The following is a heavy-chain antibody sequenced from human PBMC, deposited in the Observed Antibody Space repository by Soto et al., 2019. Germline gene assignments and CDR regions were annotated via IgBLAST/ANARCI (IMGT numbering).Heavy chain of an antibody. CDR2: INPSGGST. CDR3: ARDFPRDIVATKNKSRNYYYYGMDV. Sequence: ASVKVSCKASGYTFTSYYMHWVRQAPGQGLEWMGIINPSGGSTSYAQKFQGRVTMTRDTSTSTVYMELSSLRSEDTAVYYCARDFPRDIVATKNKSRNYYYYGMDVWGQGTTVTVSS. V-gene: IGHV1-46*01. CDR1: GYTFTSYY. D-gene: IGHD5-12*01. J-gene: IGHJ6*02.